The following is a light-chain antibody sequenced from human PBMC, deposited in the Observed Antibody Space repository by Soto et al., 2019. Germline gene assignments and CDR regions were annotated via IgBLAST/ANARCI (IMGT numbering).Light chain of an antibody. CDR2: LNSDGSH. Sequence: QPVLTQSPSASASLGASVKLTCSLSSGHNSYAIAWHQQQPEKGPRFLMNLNSDGSHSKGDGIPDRFSGSSSGAERYLTISSLQSEDEADYYCQSWGTGIVFGGGTKVTVL. CDR1: SGHNSYA. J-gene: IGLJ2*01. CDR3: QSWGTGIV. V-gene: IGLV4-69*01.